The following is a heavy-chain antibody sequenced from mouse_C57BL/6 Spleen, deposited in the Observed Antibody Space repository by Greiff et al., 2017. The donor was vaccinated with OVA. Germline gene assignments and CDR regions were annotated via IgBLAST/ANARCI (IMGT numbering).Heavy chain of an antibody. J-gene: IGHJ4*01. CDR2: IDPETGGT. CDR3: TPITTVEYAMDY. V-gene: IGHV1-15*01. CDR1: GYTFTDYE. D-gene: IGHD1-1*01. Sequence: VQLQQSGAELVRPGASVTLSCKASGYTFTDYEMHWVKQTPVHGLEWIGAIDPETGGTAYNQKFKGKAILTADKSSSTAYMELRSLTSEDSAVYYWTPITTVEYAMDYWGQGTSVTVSS.